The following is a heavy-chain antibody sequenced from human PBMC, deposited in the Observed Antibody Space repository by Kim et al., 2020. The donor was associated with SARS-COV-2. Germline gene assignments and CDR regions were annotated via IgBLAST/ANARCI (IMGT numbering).Heavy chain of an antibody. D-gene: IGHD2-15*01. J-gene: IGHJ6*03. CDR3: TRGCSGGSCPTFAGRYYMDV. CDR2: INHSGST. CDR1: GGSSSGYY. V-gene: IGHV4-34*01. Sequence: SETLSLTCAVYGGSSSGYYWSWVRQPPGKGLEWIGEINHSGSTSYNPSLKSRVTISVDTSKNQFSLKLSSVTAADTAVYYCTRGCSGGSCPTFAGRYYMDVWGKGTTVTVSS.